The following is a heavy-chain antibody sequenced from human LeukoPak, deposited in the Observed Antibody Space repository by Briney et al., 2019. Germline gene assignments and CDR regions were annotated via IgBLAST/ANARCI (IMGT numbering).Heavy chain of an antibody. CDR3: ARDRVVPRSEIGYYYYGMDV. CDR1: GGSISSYY. D-gene: IGHD2-2*01. Sequence: SETLSLTCTVSGGSISSYYWSWIRQPPGKGLEWIGYIYYSGSTNYNPSLKSRVTISVDTSKNQFSLKLSSVTAADTAVYYCARDRVVPRSEIGYYYYGMDVWGQGTTVTVSS. V-gene: IGHV4-59*01. J-gene: IGHJ6*02. CDR2: IYYSGST.